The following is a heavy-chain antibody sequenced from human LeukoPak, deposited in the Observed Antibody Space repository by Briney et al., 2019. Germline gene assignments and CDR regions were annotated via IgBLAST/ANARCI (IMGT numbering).Heavy chain of an antibody. Sequence: SETLSLTCTVSGSSISTYYWSWIRQPAGKGLEWIGRIYISGRTNYNPSLQSRVTMSVDTSRNQFSLKLRSVTAADTAVYYCAREASDTAMATYYFDYWGQGTLVTVSS. V-gene: IGHV4-4*07. CDR1: GSSISTYY. J-gene: IGHJ4*02. D-gene: IGHD5-18*01. CDR2: IYISGRT. CDR3: AREASDTAMATYYFDY.